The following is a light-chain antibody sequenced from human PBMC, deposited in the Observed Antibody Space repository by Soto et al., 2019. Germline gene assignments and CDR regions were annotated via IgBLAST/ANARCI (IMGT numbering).Light chain of an antibody. Sequence: EIVLNQSPATLSLSPGERAALSCRASQSVSSYLAWYQQKPGQAPRLLIYDASKRAPGIPARFTGSGSGTDFTLTISSLEPEDFAVYFCQQRSNWPSTFGGGTKVEI. CDR2: DAS. CDR1: QSVSSY. V-gene: IGKV3-11*01. CDR3: QQRSNWPST. J-gene: IGKJ4*01.